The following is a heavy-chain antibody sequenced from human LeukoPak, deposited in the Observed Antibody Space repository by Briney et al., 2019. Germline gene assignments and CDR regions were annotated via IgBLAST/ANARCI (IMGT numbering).Heavy chain of an antibody. CDR3: ARADHGGNHYYYYMDV. CDR2: IYYSGST. D-gene: IGHD4-23*01. V-gene: IGHV4-59*11. J-gene: IGHJ6*03. Sequence: SETLSLTCTVSGGSISSHYWSWIRQPPGKGLEWIGYIYYSGSTNYNPSLKSRVTISVDTPKNQFSLKLSSVTAADTAVYYCARADHGGNHYYYYMDVWGKGTTVTVSS. CDR1: GGSISSHY.